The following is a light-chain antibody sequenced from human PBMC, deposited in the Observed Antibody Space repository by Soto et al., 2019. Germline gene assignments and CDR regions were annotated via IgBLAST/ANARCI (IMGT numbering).Light chain of an antibody. Sequence: DIQMTQSPSSLSASVGDRVTITCQASQDISIFVNWYQQKPGKAPKLLIYAASTLQSGVPSRFSGSGSGTEFTLTISSLQPEDFATYYCQQLNSYPLTFGGGTKVDIK. J-gene: IGKJ4*01. CDR1: QDISIF. V-gene: IGKV1-9*01. CDR3: QQLNSYPLT. CDR2: AAS.